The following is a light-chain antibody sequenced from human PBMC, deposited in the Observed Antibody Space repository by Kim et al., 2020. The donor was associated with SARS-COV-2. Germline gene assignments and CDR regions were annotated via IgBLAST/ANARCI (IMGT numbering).Light chain of an antibody. J-gene: IGKJ2*01. CDR1: QSISSY. CDR2: AAS. V-gene: IGKV1-39*01. Sequence: CASVRDRVTDTCRASQSISSYLNWYQQKPGKAPKLLIYAASSLQSGVPSRFSGSGSGTDFTLTISSLQPEDFATYYCQQSYSTPYTFGQGTKLEI. CDR3: QQSYSTPYT.